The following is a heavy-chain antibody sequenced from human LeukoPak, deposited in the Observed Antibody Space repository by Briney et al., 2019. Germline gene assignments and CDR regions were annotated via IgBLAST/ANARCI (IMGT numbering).Heavy chain of an antibody. CDR1: GGSFSGYY. CDR3: ARGLTSSWCDY. D-gene: IGHD6-13*01. CDR2: INHSGST. V-gene: IGHV4-34*01. Sequence: SETLSLTCAVYGGSFSGYYWSWIRQPPGKGLEWIGEINHSGSTNYNPSLKSRVTISVDTSKNQFSLKLSSMTAADTAVYYCARGLTSSWCDYWGQGTLVTVSS. J-gene: IGHJ4*02.